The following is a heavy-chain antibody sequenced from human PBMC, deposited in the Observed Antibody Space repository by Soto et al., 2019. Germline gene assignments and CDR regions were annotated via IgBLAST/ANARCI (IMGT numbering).Heavy chain of an antibody. CDR2: IYYSGST. V-gene: IGHV4-39*01. Sequence: LETLSLTCTVSGGSISSSSYYWGWIRQPPGKGLEWIGSIYYSGSTYYNPSLKSRVTISVDTSKNQFSLKLSSVTAADTAVYYCARSSYYYDGGGNDYWGQGTLVTVSS. CDR1: GGSISSSSYY. D-gene: IGHD3-22*01. CDR3: ARSSYYYDGGGNDY. J-gene: IGHJ4*02.